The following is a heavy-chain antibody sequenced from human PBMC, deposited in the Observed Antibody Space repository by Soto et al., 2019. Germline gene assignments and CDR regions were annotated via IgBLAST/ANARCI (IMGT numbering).Heavy chain of an antibody. CDR3: ASGAPSRY. Sequence: SETLSLTCSVSGGSFSNYYRGWIRQAPGKGLEWIGSIYNSGTTNYNPFLKSRVIISIESSKSQFSLRLSSVTVADSAVYYCASGAPSRYWGQGVLVTVSS. D-gene: IGHD4-17*01. CDR2: IYNSGTT. J-gene: IGHJ4*02. CDR1: GGSFSNYY. V-gene: IGHV4-4*08.